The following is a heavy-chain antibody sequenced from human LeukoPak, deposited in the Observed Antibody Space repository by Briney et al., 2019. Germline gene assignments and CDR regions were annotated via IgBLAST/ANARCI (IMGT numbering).Heavy chain of an antibody. Sequence: SVKVSCKASGGTFSSYAISWVRQAPGQGLEWMGGIIPIFGTANYAQKFQGRVTITADKSTSTAYMELSSLRSDDTAVYYCARAGRSSWYWFDPWGQGTLVTVSS. J-gene: IGHJ5*02. D-gene: IGHD6-13*01. CDR1: GGTFSSYA. V-gene: IGHV1-69*06. CDR3: ARAGRSSWYWFDP. CDR2: IIPIFGTA.